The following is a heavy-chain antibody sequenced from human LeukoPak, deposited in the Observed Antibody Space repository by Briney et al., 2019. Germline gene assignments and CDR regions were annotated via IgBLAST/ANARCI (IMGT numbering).Heavy chain of an antibody. D-gene: IGHD3-3*01. CDR3: AREGPYDFWSGYYRGGWYFDL. CDR1: GYTFTSYY. Sequence: GASVKVSCKASGYTFTSYYMHWVRQAPGQGLEWMGIINPSGGSTSYAQKFQGRVTMTRVTSTSTVYMELSSLRSEDTAVYYCAREGPYDFWSGYYRGGWYFDLWGRGTLATVSS. CDR2: INPSGGST. V-gene: IGHV1-46*01. J-gene: IGHJ2*01.